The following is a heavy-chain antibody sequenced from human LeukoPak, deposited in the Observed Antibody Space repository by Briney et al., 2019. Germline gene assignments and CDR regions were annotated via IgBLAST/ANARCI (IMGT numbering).Heavy chain of an antibody. Sequence: GGSLRLSCAASGFTFSSYAMHWVRQAPGKGLEYVSGISTNGGSTYYANSVKGRFTISRDNSKNTLYLQMGTLRADDKAVYYCARGKGYCSGGRCYYYFDYWGQGTLVTVSS. CDR1: GFTFSSYA. CDR2: ISTNGGST. J-gene: IGHJ4*02. V-gene: IGHV3-64*01. D-gene: IGHD2-15*01. CDR3: ARGKGYCSGGRCYYYFDY.